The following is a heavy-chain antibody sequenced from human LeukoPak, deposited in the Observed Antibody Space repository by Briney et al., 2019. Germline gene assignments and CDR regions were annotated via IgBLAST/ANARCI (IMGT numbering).Heavy chain of an antibody. Sequence: PGGSLRLSCAASGFTFSAYSMNWVRQAPGKGLEWISHISSSSGTIYYAESVKGRFTISRDNAKNSLYLQMNSLRAEDTAVYYCATAGITMVRGVIIRAGGYYYGMDVWGQGTTVTVSS. V-gene: IGHV3-48*04. J-gene: IGHJ6*02. D-gene: IGHD3-10*01. CDR2: ISSSSGTI. CDR3: ATAGITMVRGVIIRAGGYYYGMDV. CDR1: GFTFSAYS.